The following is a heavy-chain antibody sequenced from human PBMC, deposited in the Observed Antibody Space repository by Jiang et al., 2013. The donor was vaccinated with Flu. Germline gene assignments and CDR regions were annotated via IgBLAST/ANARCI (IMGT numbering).Heavy chain of an antibody. Sequence: GSNKYYADSVKGRFTXSRDNSKNTLYLQMNSLRAEDTAVYYCARNYDILAGYIDYWAREPWSPSPQ. V-gene: IGHV3-30-3*01. J-gene: IGHJ4*02. D-gene: IGHD3-9*01. CDR2: GSNK. CDR3: ARNYDILAGYIDY.